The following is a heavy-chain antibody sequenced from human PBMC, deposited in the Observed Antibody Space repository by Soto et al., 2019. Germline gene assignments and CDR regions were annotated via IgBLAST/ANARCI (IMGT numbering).Heavy chain of an antibody. CDR2: IGSGGDT. J-gene: IGHJ6*02. V-gene: IGHV3-13*01. CDR3: TRKTPRTGMEV. Sequence: EVQLVESGGGLVQPGGSLRLSCAASGFTLSSYDIQWVRQATGDGLAWVSGIGSGGDTHYADSVKRRFIISREDGKNSWYLQMSNRRVGDTAVYYCTRKTPRTGMEVWSQGATVTVSS. D-gene: IGHD3-9*01. CDR1: GFTLSSYD.